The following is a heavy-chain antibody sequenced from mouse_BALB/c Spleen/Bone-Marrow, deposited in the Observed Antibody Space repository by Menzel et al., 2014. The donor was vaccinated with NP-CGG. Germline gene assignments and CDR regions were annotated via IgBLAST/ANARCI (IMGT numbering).Heavy chain of an antibody. CDR1: GFTFSSYG. V-gene: IGHV5-6-3*01. CDR2: INSNGGST. J-gene: IGHJ2*01. Sequence: EVQGVESGGGLVQPGGSLKLSCAASGFTFSSYGVSWVRPTPDKRLELVATINSNGGSTYYPDSVKGRFTISRDNAKNTLYLQMSSLKSEDTAVYYCARERYYGNGRIFEYWGQGTTLTVSS. CDR3: ARERYYGNGRIFEY. D-gene: IGHD1-1*01.